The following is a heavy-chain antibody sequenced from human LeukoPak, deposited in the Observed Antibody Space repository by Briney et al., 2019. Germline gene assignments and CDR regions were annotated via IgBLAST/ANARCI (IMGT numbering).Heavy chain of an antibody. J-gene: IGHJ4*02. Sequence: SETLSLTCTVSGGSISSSSYYWGWIRQPPGKGLEWIGSIYYSGSTYYNPSLKSRVTISVDTSKNQFSLKLSSVTAADTAVYYCARRGWDILTGYYSPFFDYWGQGTLVTVSS. CDR1: GGSISSSSYY. V-gene: IGHV4-39*01. CDR3: ARRGWDILTGYYSPFFDY. CDR2: IYYSGST. D-gene: IGHD3-9*01.